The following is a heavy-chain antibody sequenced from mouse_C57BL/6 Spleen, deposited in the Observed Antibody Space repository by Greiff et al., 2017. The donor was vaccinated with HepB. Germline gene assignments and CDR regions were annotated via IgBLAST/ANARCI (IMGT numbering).Heavy chain of an antibody. D-gene: IGHD1-1*01. Sequence: QVQLQQPGAELVRPGSSVKLSCKASGYTFTSYWMHWVKQRPIQGLEWIGNIDPSDSETHYNQKFKDKATLTVDKSSSTAYMQLSSLTSEDSAVYCCARNYVDWYFDVWGTGTTVTVSS. CDR1: GYTFTSYW. CDR2: IDPSDSET. J-gene: IGHJ1*03. CDR3: ARNYVDWYFDV. V-gene: IGHV1-52*01.